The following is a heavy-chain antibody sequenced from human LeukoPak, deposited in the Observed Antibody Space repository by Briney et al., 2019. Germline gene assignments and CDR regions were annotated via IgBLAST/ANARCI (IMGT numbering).Heavy chain of an antibody. CDR3: TTAFDYGDYVGY. CDR1: GFTFSNAW. Sequence: GGSLRLSCAASGFTFSNAWMSWVRQAPGKGLEWVGRIKSKTDGGTTDYAAPVKGRFTISRDDSKNTLHLQMNSLKTEDTAVYYCTTAFDYGDYVGYWGQGTLVTVSS. CDR2: IKSKTDGGTT. D-gene: IGHD4-17*01. J-gene: IGHJ4*02. V-gene: IGHV3-15*01.